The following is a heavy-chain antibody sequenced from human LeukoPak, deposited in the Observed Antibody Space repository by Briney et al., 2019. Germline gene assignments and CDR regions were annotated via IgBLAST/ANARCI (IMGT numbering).Heavy chain of an antibody. CDR2: IYYSGST. Sequence: SETLSLTCTVSGGSISSYYWSWIRQTPGKGLEWIGYIYYSGSTNYNPSLKSRVTISVDTSKNQFSLKLSSVTAADTAVYYCARERLTYYYDSSGYWDYMDVWGKGTTVTVSS. J-gene: IGHJ6*03. CDR1: GGSISSYY. D-gene: IGHD3-22*01. CDR3: ARERLTYYYDSSGYWDYMDV. V-gene: IGHV4-59*01.